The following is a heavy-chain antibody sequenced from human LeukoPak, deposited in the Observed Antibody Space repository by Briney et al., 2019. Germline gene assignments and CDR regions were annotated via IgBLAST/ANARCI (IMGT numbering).Heavy chain of an antibody. CDR1: GFTFSSYS. J-gene: IGHJ4*02. V-gene: IGHV3-21*01. CDR2: ISSSSSYI. D-gene: IGHD1-26*01. Sequence: GGSLRLSCAASGFTFSSYSMNWVRQAPGKGLEWVSSISSSSSYICYADSVKGRFTISRDNAKNSLYLQMNSLRAEDTAVYYCARDFGSYYRHFDYWGQGTLVTVSS. CDR3: ARDFGSYYRHFDY.